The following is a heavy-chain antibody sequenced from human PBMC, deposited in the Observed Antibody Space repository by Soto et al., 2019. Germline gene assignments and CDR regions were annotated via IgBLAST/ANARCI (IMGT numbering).Heavy chain of an antibody. D-gene: IGHD2-21*02. CDR3: ARDNPGVTDAFDI. V-gene: IGHV4-59*01. J-gene: IGHJ3*02. CDR1: VGSISSYY. Sequence: SETLSLTCTVYVGSISSYYWSWIRQPPGKGLEWIGYIYYSGSTNYNPSLKSRVTISVDTSKNQFSLKLSSVTAADTAVYYCARDNPGVTDAFDIWGQGTMVTV. CDR2: IYYSGST.